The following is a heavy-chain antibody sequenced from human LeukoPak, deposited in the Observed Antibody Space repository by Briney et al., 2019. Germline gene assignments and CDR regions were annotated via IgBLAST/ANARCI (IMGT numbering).Heavy chain of an antibody. CDR3: VKAPDYGEYVEPFDN. V-gene: IGHV3-30*02. Sequence: PGGSLRLSCAASGFTFSSYGMHWVRQAPGKGLEWVAFIRYDASNKYYADSVKGRFTISRDNSKNTLYLQMNSLRAEDTAVYYSVKAPDYGEYVEPFDNWGEGTLVTVSS. J-gene: IGHJ4*02. CDR1: GFTFSSYG. CDR2: IRYDASNK. D-gene: IGHD4-17*01.